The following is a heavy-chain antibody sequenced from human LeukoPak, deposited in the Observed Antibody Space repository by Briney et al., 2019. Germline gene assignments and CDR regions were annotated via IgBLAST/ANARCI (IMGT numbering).Heavy chain of an antibody. CDR1: GYTFTGYY. J-gene: IGHJ3*02. CDR3: ARAVGVAGWAFDI. CDR2: INPNSGGT. D-gene: IGHD2-15*01. Sequence: ASVKVSCKASGYTFTGYYMHWVRQAPGQGLEWMGWINPNSGGTNYAQKFQGRVTMTRDTSISTAYMELSRLRSDDTAVYYCARAVGVAGWAFDIWGQGTMVTVSS. V-gene: IGHV1-2*02.